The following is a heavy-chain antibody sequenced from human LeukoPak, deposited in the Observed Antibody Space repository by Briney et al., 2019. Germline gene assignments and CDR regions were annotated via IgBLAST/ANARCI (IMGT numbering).Heavy chain of an antibody. CDR1: GGSFSGYY. J-gene: IGHJ4*02. D-gene: IGHD2-2*01. CDR2: INHSGST. Sequence: SETLSLTCAVYGGSFSGYYWSWIRQPPGKGLEWIGEINHSGSTNYNPSLKSRVTISVDTSKNQFSLKLSSVTAADTAVYYCARPKHCSSTSCPFDYWAREPWSPSPQ. V-gene: IGHV4-34*01. CDR3: ARPKHCSSTSCPFDY.